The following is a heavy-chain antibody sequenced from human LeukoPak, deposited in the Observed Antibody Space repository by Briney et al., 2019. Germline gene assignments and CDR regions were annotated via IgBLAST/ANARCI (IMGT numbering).Heavy chain of an antibody. CDR3: ARHRGYCSSTSCYPDAFDI. Sequence: PSETLSLTCTVSGGSISSSSYYWGWIRQPPGKGLEWIGSIYYSGSTYYNPSLKSRVTISVDTSKNQFSLKLSSVTAADTAVYYCARHRGYCSSTSCYPDAFDIWGQGTMVTVSS. V-gene: IGHV4-39*01. J-gene: IGHJ3*02. CDR2: IYYSGST. CDR1: GGSISSSSYY. D-gene: IGHD2-2*01.